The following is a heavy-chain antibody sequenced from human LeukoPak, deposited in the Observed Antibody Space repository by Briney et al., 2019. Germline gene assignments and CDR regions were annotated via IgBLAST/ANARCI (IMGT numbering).Heavy chain of an antibody. V-gene: IGHV1-69*06. Sequence: SVKVSCKASGGTFSSYAISWVRQAPGQGLEWMGGIIPIFGTANYAQKFQGRVTITADKSTSTAYMELSSLRSEDTAVYYCARGTIPNPSRSGGSGWFDPWGQGTLVSVSS. D-gene: IGHD2-15*01. CDR2: IIPIFGTA. CDR3: ARGTIPNPSRSGGSGWFDP. CDR1: GGTFSSYA. J-gene: IGHJ5*02.